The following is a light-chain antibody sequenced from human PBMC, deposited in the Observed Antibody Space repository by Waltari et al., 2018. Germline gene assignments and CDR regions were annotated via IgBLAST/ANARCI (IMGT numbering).Light chain of an antibody. CDR3: QQGYDFPCT. V-gene: IGKV1-39*01. Sequence: DIQMTQSPSSLSASIGDTVTITCRASRNIAHNLNWYQQQSGKAPSLLIYWQSSLQSGVPSRFSGSGSGTDFSLTISSLQPEDFATYYCQQGYDFPCTFGRGTKVEIK. CDR2: WQS. J-gene: IGKJ4*01. CDR1: RNIAHN.